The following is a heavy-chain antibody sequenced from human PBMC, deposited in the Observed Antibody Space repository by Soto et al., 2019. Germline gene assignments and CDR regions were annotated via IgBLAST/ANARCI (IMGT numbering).Heavy chain of an antibody. D-gene: IGHD2-21*02. CDR3: IHSRCGGDCLRSYSSHYYYGLDV. V-gene: IGHV2-5*02. J-gene: IGHJ6*02. CDR1: GFSLNTGGLG. CDR2: IYWDDDK. Sequence: QITLKASGPTLVKPTQTLTLTCSVSGFSLNTGGLGVGWIRQPPGKALEWLALIYWDDDKRYSPSLRNRLSISKDTANSLVVFTMTNMDPVDTATYYCIHSRCGGDCLRSYSSHYYYGLDVWGQGTTVTVSS.